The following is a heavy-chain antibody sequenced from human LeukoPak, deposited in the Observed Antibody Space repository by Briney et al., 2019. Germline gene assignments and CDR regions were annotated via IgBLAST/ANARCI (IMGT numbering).Heavy chain of an antibody. V-gene: IGHV4-39*01. CDR2: IYYSGST. CDR3: ARQGAGTVDY. J-gene: IGHJ4*02. Sequence: PSETLSLTCTVSGGSISSSSYYWGWIRQPPGKGLEWIGSIYYSGSTYYNPSLKSRVTISVDTSKNQFSLKLSSVTAADTAVYYCARQGAGTVDYWGQGTLVTVSS. D-gene: IGHD1-7*01. CDR1: GGSISSSSYY.